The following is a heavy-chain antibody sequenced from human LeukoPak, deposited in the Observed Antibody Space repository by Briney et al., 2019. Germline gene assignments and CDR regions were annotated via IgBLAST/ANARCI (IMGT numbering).Heavy chain of an antibody. D-gene: IGHD3-10*02. V-gene: IGHV4-4*07. CDR1: GGSISAYY. CDR2: LHSSGET. J-gene: IGHJ4*02. CDR3: ATMFGESSDFDH. Sequence: SETLSLTCVVSGGSISAYYWNWIRQPAGKGLEWIGRLHSSGETTSYPSLMSRATMSLDTSRNHFSLNLTSVTAADTAIYYCATMFGESSDFDHWGQGTLVTVSS.